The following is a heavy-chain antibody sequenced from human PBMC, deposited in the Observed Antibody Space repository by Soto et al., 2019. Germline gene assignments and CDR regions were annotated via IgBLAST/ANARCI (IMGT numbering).Heavy chain of an antibody. CDR2: ISSSRSYT. Sequence: QVQLVESGGGLVKPGGSLRLSCAASGFTFSDYYMNWIRQAPGKGLEWVSYISSSRSYTNYANSVKGRFTISRDNAKTTLYLQMNSLRAEDMAVYYCARGDRERCNGGSCYSRVVRYCGQGTLVTVSS. V-gene: IGHV3-11*06. J-gene: IGHJ4*02. D-gene: IGHD2-15*01. CDR1: GFTFSDYY. CDR3: ARGDRERCNGGSCYSRVVRY.